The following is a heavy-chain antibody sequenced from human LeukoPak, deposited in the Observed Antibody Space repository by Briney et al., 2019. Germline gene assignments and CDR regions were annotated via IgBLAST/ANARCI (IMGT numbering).Heavy chain of an antibody. CDR2: IYSGGST. V-gene: IGHV3-53*01. Sequence: PGGSLRLSCAASDFTVSGNYMTWARQAPGKGLECVSVIYSGGSTLYADSVKGRFSISRDNYRNTLNLQMNSLRVEDTGVYYCARVGRWDYYFDLWGRGTLVTVFS. CDR3: ARVGRWDYYFDL. CDR1: DFTVSGNY. J-gene: IGHJ2*01. D-gene: IGHD1-26*01.